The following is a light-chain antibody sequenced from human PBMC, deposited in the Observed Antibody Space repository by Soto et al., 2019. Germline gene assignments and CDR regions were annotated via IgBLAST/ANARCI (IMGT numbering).Light chain of an antibody. CDR3: QQRTNWLT. J-gene: IGKJ4*01. CDR1: QSVYSS. CDR2: DAS. V-gene: IGKV3-11*01. Sequence: ETVMTQSPATLSVSPGERATLSCRASQSVYSSLAWYQQKPGQAPRLLIYDASNRATGIPARFSGSGSGTDFTLTISSLEPEDFAVYYCQQRTNWLTFGGGTKVDIK.